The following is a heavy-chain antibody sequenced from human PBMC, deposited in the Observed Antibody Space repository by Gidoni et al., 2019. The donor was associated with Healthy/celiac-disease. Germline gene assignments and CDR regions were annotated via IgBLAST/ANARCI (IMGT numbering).Heavy chain of an antibody. D-gene: IGHD6-25*01. CDR2: IDWDDDK. CDR1: GFSLRTSGMC. V-gene: IGHV2-70*15. Sequence: QVSLRESGPALVKPTQTITLTCTFAGFSLRTSGMCLSWTRQPPGKALEWLARIDWDDDKYYSTSLKTRLTISKDTSKNQVVLTMTNMDPVDTATYYCARTRGPDAFDIWGQGTMVTVSS. J-gene: IGHJ3*02. CDR3: ARTRGPDAFDI.